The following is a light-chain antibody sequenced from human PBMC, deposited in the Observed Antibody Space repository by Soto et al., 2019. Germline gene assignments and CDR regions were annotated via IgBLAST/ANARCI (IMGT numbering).Light chain of an antibody. CDR2: AAS. CDR3: HQAGTFPFT. Sequence: DIQLTQSPSSVSASLGDTINITCRASQDIEKWLAWYQQKPGRAPKVLIYAASHLESGVPSRFSGSGSGTEFSLTISSLQTEDFATYFCHQAGTFPFTFGPGTKVDIK. V-gene: IGKV1-12*01. J-gene: IGKJ3*01. CDR1: QDIEKW.